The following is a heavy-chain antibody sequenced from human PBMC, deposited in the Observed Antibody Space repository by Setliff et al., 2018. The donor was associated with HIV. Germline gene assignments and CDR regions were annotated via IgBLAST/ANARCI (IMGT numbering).Heavy chain of an antibody. CDR1: GGSITSYY. CDR2: IYISGST. CDR3: ASGGGTGSFDY. J-gene: IGHJ4*02. Sequence: PSETLSLTCTVSGGSITSYYWSWIRQPAGKGLEWFGRIYISGSTNYNPSFESRVTMSLDTSKNQFSLKLSSVTAPDTAVDYCASGGGTGSFDYWGQGTLVTVSS. D-gene: IGHD3-16*01. V-gene: IGHV4-4*07.